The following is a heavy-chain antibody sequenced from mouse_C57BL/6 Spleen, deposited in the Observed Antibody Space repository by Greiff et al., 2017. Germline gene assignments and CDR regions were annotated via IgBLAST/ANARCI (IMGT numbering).Heavy chain of an antibody. CDR3: AREGESFHYYYGSSYLDFDV. Sequence: EVQLVESGPGLVKPSQTVFLTCTVTGISFTTGNYRWSWIRQFPGNKLKWIGYIYYSGTISYNPSLTSRTNITRATAKNQLFLEMNSVTAEDTATYYSAREGESFHYYYGSSYLDFDVWGTGTTVTVSS. J-gene: IGHJ1*03. CDR2: IYYSGTI. D-gene: IGHD1-1*01. V-gene: IGHV3-5*01. CDR1: GISFTTGNYR.